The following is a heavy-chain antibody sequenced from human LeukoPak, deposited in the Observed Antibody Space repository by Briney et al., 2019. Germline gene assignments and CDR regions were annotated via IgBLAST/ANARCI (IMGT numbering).Heavy chain of an antibody. CDR2: FDPEDGET. CDR1: GYTLTELS. J-gene: IGHJ5*02. V-gene: IGHV1-24*01. Sequence: ASVKVSCKVSGYTLTELSMHWVRQAPGKGLEWMGGFDPEDGETIYAQKFQGRVTMTEDTSTDTAYMELSSLRSEDTAVYYCATGIGSNYGAYFDWFDPWGQGTLVTVSP. D-gene: IGHD4-11*01. CDR3: ATGIGSNYGAYFDWFDP.